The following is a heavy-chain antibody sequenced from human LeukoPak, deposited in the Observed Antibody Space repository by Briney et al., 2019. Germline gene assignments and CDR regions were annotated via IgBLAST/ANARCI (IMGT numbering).Heavy chain of an antibody. CDR2: IYSGVIT. Sequence: GSLRLSCAASGFTLSSNYMRWVRQTPGEGLEWVSVIYSGVITYYADSVKGRFTISRDNSKNTLYLQMNSLRAGDTAVYYCAREMIGEYCSSTSCPGYYYYGMDVWGQGTTVTVSS. CDR3: AREMIGEYCSSTSCPGYYYYGMDV. CDR1: GFTLSSNY. V-gene: IGHV3-66*01. J-gene: IGHJ6*02. D-gene: IGHD2-2*01.